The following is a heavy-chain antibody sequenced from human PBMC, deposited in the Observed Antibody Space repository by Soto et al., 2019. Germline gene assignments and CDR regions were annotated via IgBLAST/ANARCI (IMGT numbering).Heavy chain of an antibody. CDR1: GFTFNSYS. CDR2: ISYDGINK. V-gene: IGHV3-30-3*01. CDR3: ARDRGYDYHGMDV. Sequence: QVQLVESGGGVVQPGKSLRLSCAASGFTFNSYSMHWVRQAPGKGLEWVAAISYDGINKYYPDSVKGRFTISRDNSKNTLDLQMNSLRTEDTGAYYCARDRGYDYHGMDVWGQGTTVTVSS. J-gene: IGHJ6*02.